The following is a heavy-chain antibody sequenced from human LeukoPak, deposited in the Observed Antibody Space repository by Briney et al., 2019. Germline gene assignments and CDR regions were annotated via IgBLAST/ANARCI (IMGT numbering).Heavy chain of an antibody. CDR3: ARGEYYYGSGSYYMPRD. CDR1: GFTFDDYG. V-gene: IGHV3-20*04. J-gene: IGHJ4*02. CDR2: INWNGGST. D-gene: IGHD3-10*01. Sequence: GGSLRLSCAASGFTFDDYGMGWVRQAPGKGLEWVSGINWNGGSTGYADSVKGRFTISRDNAKNSLYLQMNSLRAEDTALYYCARGEYYYGSGSYYMPRDWGQGTLVTVSS.